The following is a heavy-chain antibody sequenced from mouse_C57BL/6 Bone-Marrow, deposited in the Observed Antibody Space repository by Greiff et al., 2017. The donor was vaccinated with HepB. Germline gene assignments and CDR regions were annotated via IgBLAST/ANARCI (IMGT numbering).Heavy chain of an antibody. CDR1: EYAFPSHD. CDR2: INSDGGST. V-gene: IGHV5-2*01. D-gene: IGHD3-3*01. J-gene: IGHJ4*01. Sequence: DVLLVESGGGLVQPGESLKLSCESTEYAFPSHDMSWVRKTPGKRLELVAAINSDGGSTYYPDTMERRVIISRDNTKKTLYLQMGRLRSEDTALYYGARHGADAMDYWGQGTSVTVSS. CDR3: ARHGADAMDY.